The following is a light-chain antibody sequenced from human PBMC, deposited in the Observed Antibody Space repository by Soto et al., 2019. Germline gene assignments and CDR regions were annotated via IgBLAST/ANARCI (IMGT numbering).Light chain of an antibody. CDR2: RTS. J-gene: IGKJ4*01. Sequence: DIVITQSPATLSVSPGERATLSCRASQSINDNLAWYQQKPGQAPRLLMFRTSTRATGFPARFSASGSGTEFNLTISSLQSEDFAIYHCQQYNNWPRATFGGGTKVDIK. V-gene: IGKV3-15*01. CDR3: QQYNNWPRAT. CDR1: QSINDN.